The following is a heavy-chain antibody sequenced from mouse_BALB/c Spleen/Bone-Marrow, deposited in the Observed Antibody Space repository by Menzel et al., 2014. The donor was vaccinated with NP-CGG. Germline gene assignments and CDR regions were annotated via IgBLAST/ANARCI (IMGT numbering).Heavy chain of an antibody. Sequence: EVKLQESGPELVKPGASVKMSCKASGYTFTSYVMHWVKQQPGQGLEWIGYINPYNDGTKYNEKCKGKATLNSDKSSSTAYMELSRLTYEDSAVYYCARRDYAMDYWGQGTSVTVSS. V-gene: IGHV1-14*01. CDR1: GYTFTSYV. CDR2: INPYNDGT. CDR3: ARRDYAMDY. J-gene: IGHJ4*01.